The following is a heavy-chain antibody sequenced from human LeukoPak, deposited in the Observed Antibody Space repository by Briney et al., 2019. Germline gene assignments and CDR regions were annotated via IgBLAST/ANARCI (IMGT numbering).Heavy chain of an antibody. J-gene: IGHJ6*03. CDR2: ISGSGGST. CDR1: GFTFSSYA. D-gene: IGHD6-13*01. CDR3: AKGGQQLVPYPYYYYYMDV. Sequence: PGGSLRLSCAASGFTFSSYAMSWVRQAPGKGLEWVSAISGSGGSTYCADSVKGRFTISRDNSKNTLYLQMNSLRAEDTAVYYCAKGGQQLVPYPYYYYYMDVWGKGTTVTVSS. V-gene: IGHV3-23*01.